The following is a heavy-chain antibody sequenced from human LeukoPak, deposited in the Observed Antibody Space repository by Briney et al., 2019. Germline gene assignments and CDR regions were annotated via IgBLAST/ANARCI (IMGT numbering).Heavy chain of an antibody. D-gene: IGHD1-14*01. CDR3: ARGPLTGRFDY. J-gene: IGHJ4*02. CDR1: GFNFSTYT. V-gene: IGHV3-21*01. Sequence: GGSLRLSCAASGFNFSTYTMNWVRQAPGKGLEWVSSISSSSSYIYYADSVKGRFTISRDNAKNSLYLQMNSLRAEDTAVYYCARGPLTGRFDYGGKETLVTVSS. CDR2: ISSSSSYI.